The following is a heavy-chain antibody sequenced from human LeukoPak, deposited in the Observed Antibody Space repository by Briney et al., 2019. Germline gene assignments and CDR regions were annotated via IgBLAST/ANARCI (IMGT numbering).Heavy chain of an antibody. CDR3: ARGDRAIDY. CDR1: GXTFSDYY. D-gene: IGHD1-14*01. V-gene: IGHV3-11*05. Sequence: GGSLRLSWAASGXTFSDYYMSWIRQAPGKGLEWVSYISGSSRDTNYADPVKGRFTISRDNAKNSLYLQMNSLRAEDMAIYYCARGDRAIDYWGQGTLVTVSS. CDR2: ISGSSRDT. J-gene: IGHJ4*02.